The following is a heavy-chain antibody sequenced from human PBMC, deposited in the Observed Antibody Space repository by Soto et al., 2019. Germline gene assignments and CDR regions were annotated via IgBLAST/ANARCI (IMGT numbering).Heavy chain of an antibody. CDR2: IIPIFGTA. V-gene: IGHV1-69*13. J-gene: IGHJ4*02. Sequence: AASVKVSCKASGGTFSSYGISWVRQAPGQGLEWMGGIIPIFGTANYAQKFQGRVTITADESTSTAYMELSSLRSDDTAVYYCARIRASSSWSAPLYWGQGTLVTVSS. CDR3: ARIRASSSWSAPLY. CDR1: GGTFSSYG. D-gene: IGHD6-13*01.